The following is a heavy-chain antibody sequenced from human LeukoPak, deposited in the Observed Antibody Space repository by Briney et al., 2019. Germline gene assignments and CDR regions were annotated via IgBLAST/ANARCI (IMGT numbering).Heavy chain of an antibody. CDR3: ARDTPQHLKRFDD. CDR1: GYTFTRFA. V-gene: IGHV1-18*01. D-gene: IGHD1-1*01. Sequence: GASVKVSCKVSGYTFTRFAFSWVRQASGHGLEWMGRINAYNGKTEYSEKLQGRLTMTTETSSSTLYLELRSLGSDDTAVYFCARDTPQHLKRFDDWGQGTLVTVSS. CDR2: INAYNGKT. J-gene: IGHJ4*02.